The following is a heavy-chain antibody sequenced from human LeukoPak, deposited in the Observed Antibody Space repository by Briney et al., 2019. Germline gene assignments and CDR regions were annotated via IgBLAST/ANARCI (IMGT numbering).Heavy chain of an antibody. CDR1: GYTFTSYG. CDR3: ASPYCSGGTCYAHDAFDI. J-gene: IGHJ3*02. CDR2: ISAYNGNT. D-gene: IGHD2-15*01. Sequence: ASVKVSCKASGYTFTSYGISWVRQAPGQGLEWMGGISAYNGNTNYAQKLQGRVTMTTDTSTSTAYMELRSLRSDDTAVYYCASPYCSGGTCYAHDAFDIWGQGTMVTVSS. V-gene: IGHV1-18*01.